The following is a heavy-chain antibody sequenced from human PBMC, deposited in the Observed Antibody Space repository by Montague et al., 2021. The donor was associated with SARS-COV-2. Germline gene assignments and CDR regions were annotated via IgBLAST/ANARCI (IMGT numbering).Heavy chain of an antibody. J-gene: IGHJ2*01. D-gene: IGHD1-26*01. V-gene: IGHV3-9*01. CDR3: AKGYSRTYDEYFDL. CDR1: GFTMGGYA. Sequence: SLRLSCAASGFTMGGYALHWVRQAPGKGLEWVSGINCNSNSLGYAYSXXVLFTISRDNSKNSLYLQMNSLRAEDTALSYCAKGYSRTYDEYFDLWGQGTLVTVSS. CDR2: INCNSNSL.